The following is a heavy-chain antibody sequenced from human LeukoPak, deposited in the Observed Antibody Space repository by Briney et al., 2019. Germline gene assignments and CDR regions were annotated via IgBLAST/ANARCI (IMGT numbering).Heavy chain of an antibody. V-gene: IGHV1-8*01. CDR1: GYTFTSYD. CDR3: ARVEKKRQRSTIFGVVSSLDYYYYYMDV. Sequence: GASVKVSCKASGYTFTSYDINWVRQATGQGLEWMGWMNPNSGNTGYAQKFQGRVTMTRNTSISTAYMELSSLRSEDTAVYYCARVEKKRQRSTIFGVVSSLDYYYYYMDVWGKGTTVTVSS. D-gene: IGHD3-3*01. J-gene: IGHJ6*03. CDR2: MNPNSGNT.